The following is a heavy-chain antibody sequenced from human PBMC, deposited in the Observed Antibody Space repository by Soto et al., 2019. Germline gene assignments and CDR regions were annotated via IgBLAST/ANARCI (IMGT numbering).Heavy chain of an antibody. Sequence: PGGSLRLSCAASGFTFSSYSMNWVRQSPGKGLEWVSTISSTSIYIYYADSVRGRFTISRDNAKNSLYLQMNSLRAEDMAVYYCATDQLSLLNYDYWGQGTLVTVSS. J-gene: IGHJ4*02. CDR2: ISSTSIYI. V-gene: IGHV3-21*01. CDR1: GFTFSSYS. CDR3: ATDQLSLLNYDY. D-gene: IGHD1-1*01.